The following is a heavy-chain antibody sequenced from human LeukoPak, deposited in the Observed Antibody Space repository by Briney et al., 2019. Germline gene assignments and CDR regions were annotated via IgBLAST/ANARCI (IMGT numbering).Heavy chain of an antibody. Sequence: TGRSLRLSCAASGFTFSSYAMHWVRQAPGKGLEWVAVISYDGSNKYYADSVKGRFTISRDNSKNTLYLQMNSLRAEDTAVYYCARGRGFQLNAFDIWGQGTMVTVSS. CDR3: ARGRGFQLNAFDI. D-gene: IGHD1-1*01. J-gene: IGHJ3*02. CDR2: ISYDGSNK. V-gene: IGHV3-30-3*01. CDR1: GFTFSSYA.